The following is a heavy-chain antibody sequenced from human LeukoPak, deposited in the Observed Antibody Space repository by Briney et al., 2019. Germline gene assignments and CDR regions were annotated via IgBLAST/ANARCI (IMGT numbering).Heavy chain of an antibody. V-gene: IGHV4-39*01. CDR1: GGSISGGTYY. J-gene: IGHJ6*02. Sequence: SETLSLTCTVSGGSISGGTYYWGWIRQPPGKGLEWIGSIYYSGITYYNPSLKSRVTISVDTSKNQFSLKLSSVTAADTAVYYCARGAATYYYYGMDVWGQGTTVTVSS. CDR2: IYYSGIT. D-gene: IGHD6-25*01. CDR3: ARGAATYYYYGMDV.